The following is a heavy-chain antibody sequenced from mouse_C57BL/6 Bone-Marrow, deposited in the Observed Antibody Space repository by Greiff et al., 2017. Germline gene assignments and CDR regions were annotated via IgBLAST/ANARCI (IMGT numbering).Heavy chain of an antibody. CDR1: GFSLSTFGMG. D-gene: IGHD1-1*01. V-gene: IGHV8-8*01. J-gene: IGHJ4*01. CDR3: ARIVLLRDAMDY. Sequence: QVTLKECGPGLLQPSQTLSLTCSFSGFSLSTFGMGVGWIRQPSGKGLECLAHIWWDDDTYYNPALTSRLTISTDTSKNQVCLKVDNVDTADTATYYCARIVLLRDAMDYWGQGTSGTVSS. CDR2: IWWDDDT.